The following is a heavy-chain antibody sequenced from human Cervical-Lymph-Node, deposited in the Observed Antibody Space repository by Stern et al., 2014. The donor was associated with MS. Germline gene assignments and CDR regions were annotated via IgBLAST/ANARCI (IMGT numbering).Heavy chain of an antibody. Sequence: VQLVESGGGVVQPGRSLRLSCAASGFTFSSHGMHWVRQAPGKGLEWVAVIWDDGSNKGYADSVKGRFTISRDNSKNTLYLQMNSLRAEDTAVYYCARGFQATVTTTLGYYYGMDVWGQGTTVTVSS. CDR2: IWDDGSNK. V-gene: IGHV3-33*01. CDR3: ARGFQATVTTTLGYYYGMDV. D-gene: IGHD4-17*01. CDR1: GFTFSSHG. J-gene: IGHJ6*02.